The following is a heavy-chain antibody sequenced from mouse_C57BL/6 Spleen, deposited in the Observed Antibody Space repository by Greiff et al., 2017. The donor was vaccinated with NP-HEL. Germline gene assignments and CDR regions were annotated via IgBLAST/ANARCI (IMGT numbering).Heavy chain of an antibody. Sequence: VQLKQSGAELVMPGASVKLSCKASGYTFTSYWMHWVKQRPGQGLEWIGEIDPSDSYTNYNQKFKGKSTLTVDKSSSTAYMQLSSLTSEDSAVYYCARAGITTVIDYWGQGTTLTVSS. J-gene: IGHJ2*01. CDR3: ARAGITTVIDY. V-gene: IGHV1-69*01. CDR2: IDPSDSYT. D-gene: IGHD1-1*01. CDR1: GYTFTSYW.